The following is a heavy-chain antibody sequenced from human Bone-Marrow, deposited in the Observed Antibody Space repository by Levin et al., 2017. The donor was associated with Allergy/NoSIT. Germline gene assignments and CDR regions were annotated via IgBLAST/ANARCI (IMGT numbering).Heavy chain of an antibody. D-gene: IGHD2-15*01. CDR2: ISGGGGSA. CDR1: GITFNTYA. Sequence: GGSLRLSCAASGITFNTYAMSWVRQAPGKGLEWVSTISGGGGSAHYADSVKGRFTVSRDNSQDTLYLQMDSLRAEDTATYYCAKVNLGRILAAFNIWGQGTMVIVSS. J-gene: IGHJ3*02. V-gene: IGHV3-23*01. CDR3: AKVNLGRILAAFNI.